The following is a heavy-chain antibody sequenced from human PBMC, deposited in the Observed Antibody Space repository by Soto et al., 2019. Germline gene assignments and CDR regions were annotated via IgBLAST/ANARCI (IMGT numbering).Heavy chain of an antibody. CDR3: AKPYCSSASCYEVYWYFDL. J-gene: IGHJ2*01. D-gene: IGHD2-2*01. Sequence: EVQLLESGGGLVQPGGSLRLSCAASGFTFSSQAMSWVGQAPGKGLEWVSAIRSSGAGTYHATSVKGRFTISRDNSKNTLHLQMDSLRAEDTAIYYCAKPYCSSASCYEVYWYFDLWGRGTLVTVSS. CDR2: IRSSGAGT. CDR1: GFTFSSQA. V-gene: IGHV3-23*01.